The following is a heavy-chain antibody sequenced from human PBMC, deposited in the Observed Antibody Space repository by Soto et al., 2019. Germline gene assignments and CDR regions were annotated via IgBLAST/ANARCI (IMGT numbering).Heavy chain of an antibody. Sequence: SLRLSCAASGFTFSSYAMHWVRQAPGKGLEWVAVISYDGSNKYYADSVKGRFTISRDNSKNTLYLQMNSLRAEDTAVYYCARGQVQLWLTLDYWGQGTLVTVS. V-gene: IGHV3-30-3*01. D-gene: IGHD5-18*01. CDR1: GFTFSSYA. CDR3: ARGQVQLWLTLDY. J-gene: IGHJ4*02. CDR2: ISYDGSNK.